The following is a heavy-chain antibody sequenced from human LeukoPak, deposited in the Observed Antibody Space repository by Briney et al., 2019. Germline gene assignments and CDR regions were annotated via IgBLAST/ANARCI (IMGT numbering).Heavy chain of an antibody. J-gene: IGHJ4*02. Sequence: GGSLRLSCSAPGFTFRSYATHWVRQAPVKGLEYVSAISSNGGSTYYADSLKGRFTISRDNSKNTLYLQMSSLRAEDTAVYYCVKVRKGFYYDSSGYYDYWGQGTLVTVSS. V-gene: IGHV3-64D*06. CDR3: VKVRKGFYYDSSGYYDY. D-gene: IGHD3-22*01. CDR2: ISSNGGST. CDR1: GFTFRSYA.